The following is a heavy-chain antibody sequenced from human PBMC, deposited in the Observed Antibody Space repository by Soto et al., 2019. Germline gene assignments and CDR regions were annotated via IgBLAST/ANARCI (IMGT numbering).Heavy chain of an antibody. Sequence: QVQLQESGPGLVKPSQTLALTCTVSGGSISSGGYYWSWIRQHPGKGLEWIGYIYYSGTTYYNPALKSRVNISVDTSKNQFALKLSSVTAADTAVYYCEREWLGYGMDVWGQGTTVTVSS. CDR3: EREWLGYGMDV. CDR2: IYYSGTT. D-gene: IGHD3-22*01. V-gene: IGHV4-31*03. J-gene: IGHJ6*02. CDR1: GGSISSGGYY.